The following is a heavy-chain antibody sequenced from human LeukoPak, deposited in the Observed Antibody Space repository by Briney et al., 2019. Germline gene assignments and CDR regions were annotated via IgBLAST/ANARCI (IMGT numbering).Heavy chain of an antibody. CDR3: AKGGGSSVRGVRWSNFDY. V-gene: IGHV3-23*01. J-gene: IGHJ4*02. D-gene: IGHD3-10*01. Sequence: GGSLRLSCAASGFTFSSYAMSWVRQAPGKGLEWVSAISGSGSITYYADSVKGRFTISRDTSKNTLYLQMNSLRAEDTAVYYCAKGGGSSVRGVRWSNFDYWGQGTLVTVSS. CDR1: GFTFSSYA. CDR2: ISGSGSIT.